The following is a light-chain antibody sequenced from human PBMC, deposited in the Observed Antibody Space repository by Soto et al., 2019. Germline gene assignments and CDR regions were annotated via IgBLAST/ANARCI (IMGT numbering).Light chain of an antibody. CDR3: QQSSNWPPIN. Sequence: EIVLTQSPVTLSLSPWERATLCCRASQSVSSYLAWYQQKPGQAPRLLIYDASNRATGIPARFSGSGSGTDFTLTIDNLEPEDFAVYYCQQSSNWPPINFGQGTRLEIK. J-gene: IGKJ5*01. CDR2: DAS. V-gene: IGKV3-11*01. CDR1: QSVSSY.